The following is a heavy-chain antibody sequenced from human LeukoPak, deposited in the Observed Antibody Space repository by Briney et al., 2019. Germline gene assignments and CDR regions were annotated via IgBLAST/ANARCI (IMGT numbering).Heavy chain of an antibody. J-gene: IGHJ4*02. CDR2: INPNSGGT. CDR1: GYTLTGYY. CDR3: ARDEGTGWNYSDY. D-gene: IGHD6-25*01. Sequence: GASVKVSCKASGYTLTGYYMHWVRQAPGQGLEWMGRINPNSGGTNYAQKFQGRVTMTRDTSISTAYMELSRLRSDDTAVYYCARDEGTGWNYSDYWGQGTLVTVSS. V-gene: IGHV1-2*06.